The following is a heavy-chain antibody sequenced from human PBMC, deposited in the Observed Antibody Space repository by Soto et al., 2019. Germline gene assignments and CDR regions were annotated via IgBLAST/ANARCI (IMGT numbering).Heavy chain of an antibody. D-gene: IGHD3-9*01. CDR2: IYYSGGT. J-gene: IGHJ4*02. Sequence: QVQLQESGPGLVKPSETLSLPCTVSGGSISSYYWSWIRQPPGKGLEWIGYIYYSGGTNYNPSLQSRVTISVDTSKNQYSLKLSSVPAADTAVYYCARMRKMLTGYPGHCDYWGQGPLVTVSS. CDR1: GGSISSYY. V-gene: IGHV4-59*01. CDR3: ARMRKMLTGYPGHCDY.